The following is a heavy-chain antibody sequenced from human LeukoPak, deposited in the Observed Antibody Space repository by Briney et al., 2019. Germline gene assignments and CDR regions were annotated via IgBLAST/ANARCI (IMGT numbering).Heavy chain of an antibody. J-gene: IGHJ2*01. V-gene: IGHV4-59*01. CDR3: AREPQLWFGGGYFDL. CDR2: IYYSRST. D-gene: IGHD3-10*01. Sequence: PSETLSLTCTVSGGSISSYYWSWIRQPPGKGLEWIGYIYYSRSTNYNPSLKSRVTISVDTSKNQFSLKLSSVTAADTAVYYCAREPQLWFGGGYFDLWGRGTLVTVSS. CDR1: GGSISSYY.